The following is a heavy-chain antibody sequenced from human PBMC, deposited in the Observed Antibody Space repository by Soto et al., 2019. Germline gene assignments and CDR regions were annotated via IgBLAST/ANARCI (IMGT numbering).Heavy chain of an antibody. Sequence: QVQLVESGGGVVQPGRSLRLSCAASGFTFSSYGMHWVRQAPGKGLEWVAVIWYDGSNKYYADSVKGRFTISRDNSKNTPYLQMNSLRAEDTAVYYCARGPREYYFDYWGQGTLVTVSS. V-gene: IGHV3-33*01. J-gene: IGHJ4*02. CDR1: GFTFSSYG. CDR3: ARGPREYYFDY. CDR2: IWYDGSNK. D-gene: IGHD3-10*01.